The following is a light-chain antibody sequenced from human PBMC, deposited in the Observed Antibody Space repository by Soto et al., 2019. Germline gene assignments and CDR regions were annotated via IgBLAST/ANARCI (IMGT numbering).Light chain of an antibody. Sequence: DIQMTQSPSTLSASVGDRVTFTCRARQSFGSWLAWYQQSPGKVPNLLIYDASSLQSGDPSRFSGSGSGTECTLTIISLQPDDLATYYCQQYNSYSYTFGHGTKLEFK. J-gene: IGKJ2*01. CDR3: QQYNSYSYT. CDR2: DAS. V-gene: IGKV1-5*01. CDR1: QSFGSW.